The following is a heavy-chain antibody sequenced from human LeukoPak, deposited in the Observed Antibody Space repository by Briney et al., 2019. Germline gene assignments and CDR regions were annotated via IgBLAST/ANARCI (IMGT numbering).Heavy chain of an antibody. D-gene: IGHD3-3*01. Sequence: SETLSLTCTVSGGSISSYYWSWIRQPPGKGLEWIGYIYYSGSTNYNPSLKSRVTISVDTSKNQFSLKLSSVTAADTAVYYCARGGGREDFWSGGLDAFDIWGQGTMVTVSS. CDR3: ARGGGREDFWSGGLDAFDI. J-gene: IGHJ3*02. CDR2: IYYSGST. V-gene: IGHV4-59*08. CDR1: GGSISSYY.